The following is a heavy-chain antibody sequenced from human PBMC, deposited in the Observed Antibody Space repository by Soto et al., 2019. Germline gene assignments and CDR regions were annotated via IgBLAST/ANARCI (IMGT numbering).Heavy chain of an antibody. V-gene: IGHV3-33*01. J-gene: IGHJ4*02. Sequence: QVQLVESGGGVVQPGRSLRLSCAASGFTFSSYGMHWVRQAPGKGLEWVEVIWYDGSNKYYADSVKGRFTISRDNSKNTLYLQMNSLRAEDTAVYFCARFSSSWYGRIDYWGQGTLVTVSS. CDR3: ARFSSSWYGRIDY. D-gene: IGHD6-13*01. CDR1: GFTFSSYG. CDR2: IWYDGSNK.